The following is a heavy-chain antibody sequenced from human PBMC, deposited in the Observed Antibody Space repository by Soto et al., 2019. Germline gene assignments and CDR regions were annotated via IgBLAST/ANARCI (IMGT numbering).Heavy chain of an antibody. CDR1: GGSITYYS. Sequence: PSETLSLTCTVSGGSITYYSWVWIRQPAGKGLEWIGRIFSSGSTNYNPSLKGRITMSLDTSKNQFSLKLNSATATDTAVYFCARDQGVVVTADNWFDPWGQGILGTVSS. CDR3: ARDQGVVVTADNWFDP. V-gene: IGHV4-4*07. J-gene: IGHJ5*02. CDR2: IFSSGST. D-gene: IGHD2-21*02.